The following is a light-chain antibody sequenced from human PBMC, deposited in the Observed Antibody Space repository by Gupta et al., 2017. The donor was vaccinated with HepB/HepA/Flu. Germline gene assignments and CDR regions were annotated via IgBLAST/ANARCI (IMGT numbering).Light chain of an antibody. CDR3: QQYYGSPPCG. J-gene: IGKJ2*04. CDR1: QSVLYTSNNKNY. V-gene: IGKV4-1*01. CDR2: WAS. Sequence: DIVMTQSPDSLAVSLGERATINCKSSQSVLYTSNNKNYLAWYQQKPGQPPKLLIYWASTRESGVPDRFSGSGSGTGFTLTISSLQAEDVGVYYCQQYYGSPPCGFGPGTKLEIK.